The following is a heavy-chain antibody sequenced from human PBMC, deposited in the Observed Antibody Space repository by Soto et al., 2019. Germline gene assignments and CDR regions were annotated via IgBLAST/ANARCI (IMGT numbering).Heavy chain of an antibody. D-gene: IGHD3-10*01. Sequence: VGSLRISCAASGFTFSDSYMRWIRQVPGRGLECLSYVISDGGFTNYADSVQGRFTMSRDNTKNSLFLERKGLRAEDTALYFCAIDPMGRGVPLDYWGPGTLVTVSS. J-gene: IGHJ4*02. CDR3: AIDPMGRGVPLDY. V-gene: IGHV3-11*06. CDR2: VISDGGFT. CDR1: GFTFSDSY.